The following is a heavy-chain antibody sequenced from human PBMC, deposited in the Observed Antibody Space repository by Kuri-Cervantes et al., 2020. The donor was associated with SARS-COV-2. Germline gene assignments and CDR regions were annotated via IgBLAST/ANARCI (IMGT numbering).Heavy chain of an antibody. CDR2: ISSSSSYI. V-gene: IGHV3-21*01. D-gene: IGHD3-16*01. J-gene: IGHJ3*02. CDR3: AKDGGLQEGPDAFDI. Sequence: GESLKISCAASGFTFSSYSMNWVRQAPGKGLEWVSSISSSSSYIYYADSVKGRFTISRDNAKNSLYLRMNSLRAEDTAVYYCAKDGGLQEGPDAFDIWGQGTMVTVSS. CDR1: GFTFSSYS.